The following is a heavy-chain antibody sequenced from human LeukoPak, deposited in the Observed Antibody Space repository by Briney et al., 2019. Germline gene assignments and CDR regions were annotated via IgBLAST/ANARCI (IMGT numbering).Heavy chain of an antibody. CDR2: INPNSGGT. V-gene: IGHV1-2*02. J-gene: IGHJ6*03. Sequence: ASVKVSCKASGYTFTAYYMHWVRQAPGQGLESMGWINPNSGGTNYAQKFQGRVTMTRDTSISTAYMELSRLTSDDTAVYYCARDNIAVAGYYMDVWGKGTTVTVSS. D-gene: IGHD6-13*01. CDR3: ARDNIAVAGYYMDV. CDR1: GYTFTAYY.